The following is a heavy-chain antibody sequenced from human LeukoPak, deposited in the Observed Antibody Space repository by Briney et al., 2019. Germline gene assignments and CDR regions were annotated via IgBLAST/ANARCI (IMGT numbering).Heavy chain of an antibody. J-gene: IGHJ4*02. V-gene: IGHV3-23*01. CDR3: AKERAGYTNPYYFDY. CDR2: ISGSGANT. Sequence: QAGGSLRLSRAASGLTFSTYAMRWVRQAPGKGLEWALTISGSGANTYYADTVRGRFTISSDNSKNTLYLHMNSLRAEDTAVYYCAKERAGYTNPYYFDYWGQGTLVTVSS. D-gene: IGHD3-16*02. CDR1: GLTFSTYA.